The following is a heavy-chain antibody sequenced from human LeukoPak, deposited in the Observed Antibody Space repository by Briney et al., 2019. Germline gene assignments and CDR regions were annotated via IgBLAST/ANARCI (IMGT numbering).Heavy chain of an antibody. V-gene: IGHV4-59*08. D-gene: IGHD5-18*01. CDR3: ARSLRGYRFATDY. J-gene: IGHJ4*02. CDR2: ISYSGST. Sequence: SETLSLTCTVSGGSISSHYWSWIRQPPGKGLEWIGYISYSGSTKYNPSLKSRVSISVDTSKKQFSLKLSSVTAADTAVYYCARSLRGYRFATDYWGQGTLVTVSS. CDR1: GGSISSHY.